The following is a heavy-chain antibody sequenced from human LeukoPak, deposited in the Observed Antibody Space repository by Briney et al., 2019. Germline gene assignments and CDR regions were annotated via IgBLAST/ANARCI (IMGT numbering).Heavy chain of an antibody. Sequence: SETLSLTCTVSGGSISSGSYYWSWIRQPAGKGLEWIGRIYTSGSTNYNPSLKSRVTISVDTSKNQFSLKLSSVTAADTAVYYCAREGGSYGLDVWGKGTTVTVSS. V-gene: IGHV4-61*02. D-gene: IGHD1-26*01. CDR3: AREGGSYGLDV. CDR2: IYTSGST. J-gene: IGHJ6*04. CDR1: GGSISSGSYY.